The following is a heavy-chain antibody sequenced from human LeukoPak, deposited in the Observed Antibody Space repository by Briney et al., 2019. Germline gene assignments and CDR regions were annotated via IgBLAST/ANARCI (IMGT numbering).Heavy chain of an antibody. CDR1: GFTFSSHS. CDR3: ARGGGLDV. J-gene: IGHJ6*02. D-gene: IGHD3-16*01. CDR2: INHNGNVN. Sequence: GGSLRLSCAASGFTFSSHSMNWVRQAPGKGLEWVASINHNGNVNYYVDSVKGRFTISRDNAKNSLYLQMSNLRAEDTAVYFCARGGGLDVWGQGATVTVSS. V-gene: IGHV3-7*03.